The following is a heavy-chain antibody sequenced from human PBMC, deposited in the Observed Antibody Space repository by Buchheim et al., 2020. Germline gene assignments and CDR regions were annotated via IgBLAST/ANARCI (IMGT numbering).Heavy chain of an antibody. CDR3: VRDMYGSGDY. D-gene: IGHD3-10*01. Sequence: EVQLVESGGGLVQPGGSLRLSCSAPGFPFSIYWMHWVRQAPGKGLACVSHINREGTTTNYADSVRGRFTLSRDNGKNTLYLQMNNLRAEDTAVYYCVRDMYGSGDYWGQGTL. V-gene: IGHV3-74*01. J-gene: IGHJ4*02. CDR2: INREGTTT. CDR1: GFPFSIYW.